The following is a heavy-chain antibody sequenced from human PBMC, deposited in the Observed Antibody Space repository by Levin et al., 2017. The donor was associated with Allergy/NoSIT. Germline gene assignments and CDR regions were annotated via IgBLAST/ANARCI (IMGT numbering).Heavy chain of an antibody. J-gene: IGHJ3*02. CDR3: ARGWGSRRAFDI. CDR2: IYYSGST. Sequence: PGGSLRLSCTVSGGSISSYYWSWIRQPPGKGLEWIGYIYYSGSTDCNPPLKSRVTISVDTSKNQFSLKLTSVTAVDTAVYYCARGWGSRRAFDIWGQGTMVTVSS. D-gene: IGHD3-16*01. V-gene: IGHV4-59*13. CDR1: GGSISSYY.